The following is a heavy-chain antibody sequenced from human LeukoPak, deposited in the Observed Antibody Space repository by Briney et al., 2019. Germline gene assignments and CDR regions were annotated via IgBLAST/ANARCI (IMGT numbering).Heavy chain of an antibody. J-gene: IGHJ4*02. V-gene: IGHV3-7*01. CDR3: ARLDTAMVTFDY. Sequence: GGSLRLSCAASGFTSSSYWMSWVRQAPGKGLEWVANIKQDGSEKYYVDSVKGRFTISRDNAKNSLYLQMNSLRAEDTAVYYCARLDTAMVTFDYWGQGTLVTVSS. CDR1: GFTSSSYW. D-gene: IGHD5-18*01. CDR2: IKQDGSEK.